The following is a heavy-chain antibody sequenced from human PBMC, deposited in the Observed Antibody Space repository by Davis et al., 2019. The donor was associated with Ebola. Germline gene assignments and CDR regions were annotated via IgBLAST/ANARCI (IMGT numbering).Heavy chain of an antibody. V-gene: IGHV3-74*01. CDR1: EFTFSTYW. CDR2: IYSDGTTI. J-gene: IGHJ6*02. CDR3: GRGGYYTQIYYYHGMDV. Sequence: GESLKISCTASEFTFSTYWMHWVRQTPGNGLLSVSRIYSDGTTIDYADSVKGRFAISRDNAKNTLYLHMNSLRAEDTAVYYCGRGGYYTQIYYYHGMDVWGQGTTVAVSS. D-gene: IGHD3-3*01.